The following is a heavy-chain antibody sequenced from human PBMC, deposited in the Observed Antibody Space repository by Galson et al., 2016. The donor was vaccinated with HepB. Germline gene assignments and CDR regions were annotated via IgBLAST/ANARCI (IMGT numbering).Heavy chain of an antibody. CDR1: GFTFDDYA. V-gene: IGHV3-9*01. J-gene: IGHJ6*04. CDR3: AKGRAIGYYHYGMDV. Sequence: SLRLSCAASSGFTFDDYALHWVRQAPGKGLEWVSGISSNSDSIGYADSVKGRFTIPRDNRKNSLYLQMNSLRIEDTALYYCAKGRAIGYYHYGMDVWGKGTMVTVSS. CDR2: ISSNSDSI.